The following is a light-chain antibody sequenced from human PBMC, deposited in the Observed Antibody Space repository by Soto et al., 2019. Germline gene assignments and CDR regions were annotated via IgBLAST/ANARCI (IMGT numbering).Light chain of an antibody. CDR3: GTWDSSLSDVL. CDR1: SSNIGNNY. J-gene: IGLJ2*01. V-gene: IGLV1-51*01. CDR2: DNN. Sequence: QSVLTQPPSVSAAPGQKVTISCSGSSSNIGNNYVSWYQQFPGTAPKLLIYDNNKRPSGIPDRFSGSKSDTSATLGITGLQTGDEADYYCGTWDSSLSDVLFGGGTKVTVL.